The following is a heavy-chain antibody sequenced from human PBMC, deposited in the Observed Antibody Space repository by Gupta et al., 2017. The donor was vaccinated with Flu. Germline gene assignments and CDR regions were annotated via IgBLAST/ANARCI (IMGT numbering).Heavy chain of an antibody. Sequence: SGYYFPADWIGWARQKPGKGLEWMGIIYPGDSTTSYSPSFQGQVTISADTSISTVYLQWNSLKASDTAIYYCARGVTVVDFWGQGALVTVSS. CDR2: IYPGDSTT. D-gene: IGHD2-8*02. CDR3: ARGVTVVDF. CDR1: GYYFPADW. J-gene: IGHJ4*02. V-gene: IGHV5-51*01.